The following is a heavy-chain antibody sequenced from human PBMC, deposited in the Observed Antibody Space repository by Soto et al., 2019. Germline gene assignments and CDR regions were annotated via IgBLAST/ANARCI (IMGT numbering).Heavy chain of an antibody. CDR2: IIPMFPTP. CDR3: ARDKDRQQLGGNYYYGIDV. J-gene: IGHJ6*02. V-gene: IGHV1-69*12. Sequence: QVQLVQSGAEVKKPGSSVTVSCKASGGTFGNSAISWVRQAPGQGLEWMGGIIPMFPTPDYAQKFQGRVTITADESTSTAYMELTSLRAEDTAVYYCARDKDRQQLGGNYYYGIDVWGQGTTVTGSS. D-gene: IGHD3-3*02. CDR1: GGTFGNSA.